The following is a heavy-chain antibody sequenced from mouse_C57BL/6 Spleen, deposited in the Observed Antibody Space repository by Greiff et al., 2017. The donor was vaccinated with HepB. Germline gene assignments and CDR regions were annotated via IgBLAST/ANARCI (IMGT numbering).Heavy chain of an antibody. CDR3: ARKGADYFYAMDY. V-gene: IGHV1-50*01. CDR1: GYTFTSYW. CDR2: IVPSDSYT. J-gene: IGHJ4*01. D-gene: IGHD2-13*01. Sequence: QVQLQQPGAELVKPRASVKLSCKASGYTFTSYWMQWVKQRPGQGLEWIGEIVPSDSYTNYNQKFKGKATLTVDTSSSTAYMQLSSLASEDSAVYYCARKGADYFYAMDYWGQGTSVTVSS.